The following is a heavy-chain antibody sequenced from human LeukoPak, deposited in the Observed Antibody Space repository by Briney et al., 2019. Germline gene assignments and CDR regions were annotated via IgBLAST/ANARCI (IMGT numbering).Heavy chain of an antibody. J-gene: IGHJ3*02. Sequence: GGSLRLSCAASGFSVSSNFMISVRQAPGKGLEWLSVIFSGGSTYYADSVKGRFTISRDNSKNTLYLQMSSLRAEDTAVYFCARGRRWDLLVSLIDASDRWGRGTMVTVSS. D-gene: IGHD4-23*01. CDR3: ARGRRWDLLVSLIDASDR. CDR2: IFSGGST. CDR1: GFSVSSNF. V-gene: IGHV3-53*01.